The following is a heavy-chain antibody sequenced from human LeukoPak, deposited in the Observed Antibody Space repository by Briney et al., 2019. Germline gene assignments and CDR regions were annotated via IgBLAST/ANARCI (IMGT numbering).Heavy chain of an antibody. V-gene: IGHV7-4-1*02. CDR3: ARDGGRYYYYYGMDV. CDR1: GCTFTSYA. D-gene: IGHD1-26*01. CDR2: INTNTGNP. J-gene: IGHJ6*02. Sequence: ASVKVSCKASGCTFTSYAMNWVRQAPGQGLEWMGWINTNTGNPTYAQGFTGRFVFSLDTSVSTAYLQISSLKAEDTAVYYCARDGGRYYYYYGMDVWGQGTTVTVSS.